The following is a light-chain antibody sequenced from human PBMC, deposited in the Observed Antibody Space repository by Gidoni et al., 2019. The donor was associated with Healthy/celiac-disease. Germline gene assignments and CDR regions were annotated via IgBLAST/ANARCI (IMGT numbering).Light chain of an antibody. Sequence: DIQMTQSPSSLSASVGDRVTIACQASQDISNYLNWYQQKPGKAPKLLIYDACNLETGVPSRCSGSGAGTDFTFTSSSQQPEVIVTYYRQQDDNLPRTFGQGTKLDIK. CDR1: QDISNY. CDR3: QQDDNLPRT. V-gene: IGKV1-33*01. CDR2: DAC. J-gene: IGKJ2*01.